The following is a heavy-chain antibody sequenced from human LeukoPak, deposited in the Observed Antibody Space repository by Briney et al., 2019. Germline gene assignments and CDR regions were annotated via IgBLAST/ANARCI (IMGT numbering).Heavy chain of an antibody. CDR1: GYTSTGYY. J-gene: IGHJ5*02. D-gene: IGHD6-13*01. V-gene: IGHV1-2*02. Sequence: ASVKVSCKASGYTSTGYYMHWVRQAPGQGLEWMGWINPNSGGTNYAQKFQGRVTMTRDTSISTAYMELSRLRSDDTAVYYCARGIRAAGNWFDPWGQGTLVTVSS. CDR3: ARGIRAAGNWFDP. CDR2: INPNSGGT.